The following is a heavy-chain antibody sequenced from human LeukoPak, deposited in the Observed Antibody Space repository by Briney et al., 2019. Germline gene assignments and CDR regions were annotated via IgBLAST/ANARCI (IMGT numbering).Heavy chain of an antibody. CDR1: GGSISSYY. CDR3: ASTGYSSSLDY. CDR2: IYYSGST. J-gene: IGHJ4*02. Sequence: SETLSLTCTVSGGSISSYYWSWIRQPPGKGLEWIGYIYYSGSTNYNPSLKSRVTISVDTSKNQFSLKLSSVTAADTAVYYCASTGYSSSLDYWGQGTLVTVSS. V-gene: IGHV4-59*01. D-gene: IGHD6-13*01.